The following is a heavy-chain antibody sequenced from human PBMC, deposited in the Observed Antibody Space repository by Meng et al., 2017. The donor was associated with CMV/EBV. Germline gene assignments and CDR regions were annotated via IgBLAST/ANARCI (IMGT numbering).Heavy chain of an antibody. J-gene: IGHJ5*02. CDR3: ARDDIGLDS. CDR1: GGSTSSGVYD. Sequence: LTAPVTGLFTCLQASYIDSIASGGSTSSGVYDWSWIRQPPGKGLVWLGHSYYSGSIYYHPLLKSRVTLSVDTSQNQFFLKLSYVTAAYTVVYFSARDDIGLDSWGQGTLVTVSS. D-gene: IGHD3-9*01. V-gene: IGHV4-30-4*08. CDR2: SYYSGSI.